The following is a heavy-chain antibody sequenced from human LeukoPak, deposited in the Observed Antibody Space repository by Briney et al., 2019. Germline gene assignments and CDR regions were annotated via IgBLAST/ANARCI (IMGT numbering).Heavy chain of an antibody. D-gene: IGHD3-9*01. CDR2: IYYSWST. V-gene: IGHV4-59*05. Sequence: SETLSLTCSVSGGSISTYFWSWIRQPPGKGLEWIGSIYYSWSTYYNPSLTSRVTISVDTSKHQFSLKLSSVTAADTAVYYCARRPLELRYFDWLFHGYFDYWGQGTLVTVSS. CDR1: GGSISTYF. J-gene: IGHJ4*02. CDR3: ARRPLELRYFDWLFHGYFDY.